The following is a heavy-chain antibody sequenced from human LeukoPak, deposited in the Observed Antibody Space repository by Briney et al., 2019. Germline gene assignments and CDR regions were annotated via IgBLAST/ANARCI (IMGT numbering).Heavy chain of an antibody. CDR3: ARDLFGNAWGLYYFDH. D-gene: IGHD3-10*02. V-gene: IGHV3-23*01. J-gene: IGHJ4*02. Sequence: PGGSLRLSCATPGFTLTSYSMSWGPQAPGKGLEGVSTLSASGRTPYYADSVKGRFTISRDTSKSTVYLQGNTLEVEDTAVYYCARDLFGNAWGLYYFDHWGQGTLVTVSS. CDR2: LSASGRTP. CDR1: GFTLTSYS.